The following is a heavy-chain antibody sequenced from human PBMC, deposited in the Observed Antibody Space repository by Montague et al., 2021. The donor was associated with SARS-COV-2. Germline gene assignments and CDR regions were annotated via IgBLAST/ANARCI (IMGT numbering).Heavy chain of an antibody. CDR3: ARTDYISSWFGAKKWFDP. CDR1: GGSFSAYY. Sequence: SETLSLTCAVYGGSFSAYYWSWIRQPPGKGLEWIGEISHSGSTNYNPSLKSRVTISVDTSKNQFSLKLSSVTAADTAVYYCARTDYISSWFGAKKWFDPWGQGILVTVSS. D-gene: IGHD6-13*01. V-gene: IGHV4-34*01. J-gene: IGHJ5*02. CDR2: ISHSGST.